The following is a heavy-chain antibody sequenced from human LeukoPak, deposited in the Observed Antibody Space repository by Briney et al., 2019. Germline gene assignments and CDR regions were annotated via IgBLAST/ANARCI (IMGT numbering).Heavy chain of an antibody. CDR1: GFTFSNYE. CDR2: ISSSGSI. J-gene: IGHJ5*02. V-gene: IGHV3-48*03. CDR3: ASTNYYDSSGFSNWFDP. Sequence: GGSLRLSCAASGFTFSNYEMNWVRQAPGKGLEWVSYISSSGSIYYADSVKGRFTISRDNAKNSLYLQMNSLRAEDTTIYYCASTNYYDSSGFSNWFDPWGQGTLVTVSS. D-gene: IGHD3-22*01.